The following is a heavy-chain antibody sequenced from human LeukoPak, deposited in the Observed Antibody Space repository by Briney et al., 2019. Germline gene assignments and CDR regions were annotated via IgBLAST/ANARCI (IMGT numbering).Heavy chain of an antibody. CDR3: AGSPAGILFLDY. J-gene: IGHJ4*02. V-gene: IGHV3-66*01. Sequence: GGSLRLSCAAHAFSVDGNLIRSVRQAPGKGLDWVSIIYSGGRTHYADSVKGRFTISRDNSKNTLYLQMNSLRAEDSGVYYCAGSPAGILFLDYWLQGALVTVSS. CDR2: IYSGGRT. D-gene: IGHD2-2*01. CDR1: AFSVDGNL.